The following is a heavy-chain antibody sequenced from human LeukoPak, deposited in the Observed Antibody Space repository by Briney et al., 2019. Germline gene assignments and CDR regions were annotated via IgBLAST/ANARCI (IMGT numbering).Heavy chain of an antibody. D-gene: IGHD3-10*01. V-gene: IGHV1-46*01. CDR3: ARGGRTGYYGSGSYYNPFDY. CDR2: NNPSGGST. Sequence: ASVKVSCKASGYTFTSYYMHWVRQAPGQGLEWMGINNPSGGSTSYAQKFQGRVTMTRDTSTSTVYMELSSLRSEDTAVYYCARGGRTGYYGSGSYYNPFDYWGQGTLVTVSS. CDR1: GYTFTSYY. J-gene: IGHJ4*02.